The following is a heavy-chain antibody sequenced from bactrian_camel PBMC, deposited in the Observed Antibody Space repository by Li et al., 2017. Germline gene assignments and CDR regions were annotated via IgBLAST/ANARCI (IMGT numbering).Heavy chain of an antibody. D-gene: IGHD6*01. CDR2: IHHDLTT. CDR3: AAEGSRYGGMSYATCSLGLDEYFY. Sequence: QVQLVESGGGSVQAGGSLRLSCAAPGHTHSTYCMAWFRQPPGKEREGIAYIHHDLTTDYADSVKGRFAISQGDAKNTLYLQMNSLKPEDTAVYYCAAEGSRYGGMSYATCSLGLDEYFYWGQGTQVTVS. J-gene: IGHJ4*01. V-gene: IGHV3S55*01. CDR1: GHTHSTYC.